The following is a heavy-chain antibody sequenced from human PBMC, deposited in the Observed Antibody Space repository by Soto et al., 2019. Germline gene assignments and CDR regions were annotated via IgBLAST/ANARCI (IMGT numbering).Heavy chain of an antibody. CDR2: IYYSGST. CDR3: ARAVYYYDSSGYPTPPSFDY. Sequence: PSVTMSLTSTVAGGSISSGYYYWSWIRQPPGKGLEWIGYIYYSGSTYYNPSLKSRVTISVDTSKNQFSLKLSSVTAADTAVYYCARAVYYYDSSGYPTPPSFDYWGQGTLVTVSS. CDR1: GGSISSGYYY. V-gene: IGHV4-30-4*01. J-gene: IGHJ4*02. D-gene: IGHD3-22*01.